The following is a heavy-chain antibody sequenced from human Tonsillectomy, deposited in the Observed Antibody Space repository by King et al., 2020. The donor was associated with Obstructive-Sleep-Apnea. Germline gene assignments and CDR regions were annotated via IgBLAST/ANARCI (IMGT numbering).Heavy chain of an antibody. CDR1: GFTVSSTY. D-gene: IGHD5-18*01. V-gene: IGHV3-66*01. J-gene: IGHJ4*02. CDR3: ARGLGYSYGYSFDY. CDR2: LYSGGAT. Sequence: EVQLVESGGGLVQPGGSLRLSCAVSGFTVSSTYMSWVRQAPGKRLEWVSTLYSGGATDYADSVKGRFTISRDTSKNTLYLQMNSLRAEDTAVYFCARGLGYSYGYSFDYWGQGTLVTVSS.